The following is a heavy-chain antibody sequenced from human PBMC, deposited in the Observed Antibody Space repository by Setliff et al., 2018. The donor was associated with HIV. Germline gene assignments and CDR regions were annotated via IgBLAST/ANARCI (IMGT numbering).Heavy chain of an antibody. J-gene: IGHJ5*02. CDR2: IYHTGKT. D-gene: IGHD3-22*01. CDR3: ASRVYYYDESRILREEGFVP. CDR1: GYSISSGYY. V-gene: IGHV4-38-2*02. Sequence: SETLSLTCTVSGYSISSGYYWGWIRQPPGKGLEWIGSIYHTGKTYYNSALKNRLTISVDTSKNQFSLELSSVTAADTAVYYCASRVYYYDESRILREEGFVPWGQGTLVTVSS.